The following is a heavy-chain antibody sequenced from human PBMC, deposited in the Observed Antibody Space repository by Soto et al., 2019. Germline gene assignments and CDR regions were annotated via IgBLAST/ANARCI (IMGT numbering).Heavy chain of an antibody. Sequence: LSLTCTVSGGSISSGDYYWSWIRQPPGKGLEWIGYIYYSGSTYYNPSLKSRVTISVDTSKNQFSLKLSSVTAADTAVHYCASRHPGGGYDLRFDYWGQGTLVTVSS. CDR1: GGSISSGDYY. CDR3: ASRHPGGGYDLRFDY. J-gene: IGHJ4*02. V-gene: IGHV4-30-4*01. CDR2: IYYSGST. D-gene: IGHD5-12*01.